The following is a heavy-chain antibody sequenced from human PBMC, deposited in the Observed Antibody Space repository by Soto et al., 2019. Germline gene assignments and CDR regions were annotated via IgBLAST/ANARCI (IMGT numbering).Heavy chain of an antibody. D-gene: IGHD1-1*01. J-gene: IGHJ4*02. Sequence: GGSLILSCAASGFTFSNFGMNWVRRAPGKGLEWVSVISDSGTTTFHADSVKGRFTVSRDNSKNTLYLQMNSLRAEDTAVYYCAKAARTTTLYNFDFRGPGTRVTVSS. CDR2: ISDSGTTT. CDR1: GFTFSNFG. V-gene: IGHV3-23*01. CDR3: AKAARTTTLYNFDF.